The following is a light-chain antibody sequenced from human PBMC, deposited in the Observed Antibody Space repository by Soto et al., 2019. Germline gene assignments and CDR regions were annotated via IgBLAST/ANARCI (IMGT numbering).Light chain of an antibody. V-gene: IGLV2-14*01. J-gene: IGLJ2*01. CDR2: GVS. CDR3: SSYTSTNTLV. CDR1: SSDVGDYNY. Sequence: QSALTQPASVSGSPGQSITISCTVTSSDVGDYNYVSWYQQHPGKAPKLIIYGVSNRPSGISNRFSSSKSGNTASLTISGLQAEDEADYYWSSYTSTNTLVFGGGNKLTVL.